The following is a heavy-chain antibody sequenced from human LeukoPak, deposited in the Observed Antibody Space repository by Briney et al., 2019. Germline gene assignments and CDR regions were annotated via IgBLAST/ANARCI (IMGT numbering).Heavy chain of an antibody. CDR3: AKDLRSENHYYDSSGYLHDAFDI. Sequence: GGSLRLSCAASGFTFSSYGMSWVRQAPGKGLEWVSAISGSGGSTYYADSVKGRFTISRDNSKNTLYLQMNSLRAEDTAVYSCAKDLRSENHYYDSSGYLHDAFDIWGQGTMVTVSS. CDR1: GFTFSSYG. CDR2: ISGSGGST. J-gene: IGHJ3*02. D-gene: IGHD3-22*01. V-gene: IGHV3-23*01.